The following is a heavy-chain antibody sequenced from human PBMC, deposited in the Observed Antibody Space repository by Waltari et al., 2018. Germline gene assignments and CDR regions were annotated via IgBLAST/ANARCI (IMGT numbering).Heavy chain of an antibody. Sequence: QLQLQESGPGLVKPSETLSLTCSASGVSITTTRHYSGWIRQPPGQGLGWIGTMSYSGHPLSSPSLKSRLSISGATSKNQVALRVGSVTAADTAVYYCATYIGASVGTTAYDVWGQGTMVTVSA. CDR2: MSYSGHP. D-gene: IGHD1-1*01. J-gene: IGHJ3*01. V-gene: IGHV4-39*01. CDR3: ATYIGASVGTTAYDV. CDR1: GVSITTTRHY.